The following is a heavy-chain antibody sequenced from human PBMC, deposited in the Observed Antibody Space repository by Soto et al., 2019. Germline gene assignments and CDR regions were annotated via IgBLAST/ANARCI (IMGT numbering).Heavy chain of an antibody. CDR1: GGSFSGYY. V-gene: IGHV4-34*01. Sequence: SETLSLTCAVYGGSFSGYYWSWIRQPPGKGLEWIGEINHSGSTNYNPSLKSRVTISVDTSISTAYMELSSLRSEDTAVYYCARRGGDSGYDYYYYYYMDVWGKGTTVTVSS. CDR3: ARRGGDSGYDYYYYYYMDV. CDR2: INHSGST. D-gene: IGHD5-12*01. J-gene: IGHJ6*03.